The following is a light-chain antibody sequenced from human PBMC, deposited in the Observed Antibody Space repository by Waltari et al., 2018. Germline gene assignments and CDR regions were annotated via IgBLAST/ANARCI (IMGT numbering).Light chain of an antibody. J-gene: IGLJ1*01. CDR2: GVS. CDR3: NSYTSSYTYV. CDR1: SSHVGGYNF. Sequence: QSALTQPASVSGSPGQSITISCTGTSSHVGGYNFVSWYQQHPGKAPKLMIYGVSNRPSGVSSRFSGSKSGNTASLTISGLQAEDEADYYCNSYTSSYTYVFGTGTKVTVL. V-gene: IGLV2-14*03.